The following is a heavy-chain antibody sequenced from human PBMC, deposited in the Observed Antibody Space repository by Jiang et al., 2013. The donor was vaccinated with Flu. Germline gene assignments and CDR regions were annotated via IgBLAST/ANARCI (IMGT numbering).Heavy chain of an antibody. Sequence: QTLSLTCAISGDSVSSNSAAWNWIRQSPSRGLEWLGRTYYRSKWYNDYAVSVKSRITINPDTSKNQFSLQLNSVTPEDTAVYYCARDRGIFGVVTPHVDAFDIWGQGTMVTVSS. CDR3: ARDRGIFGVVTPHVDAFDI. V-gene: IGHV6-1*01. D-gene: IGHD3-3*01. J-gene: IGHJ3*02. CDR1: GDSVSSNSAA. CDR2: TYYRSKWYN.